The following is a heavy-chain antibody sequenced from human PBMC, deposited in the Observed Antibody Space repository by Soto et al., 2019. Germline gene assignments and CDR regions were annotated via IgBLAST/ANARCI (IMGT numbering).Heavy chain of an antibody. CDR1: GGSISSGGYY. J-gene: IGHJ5*02. CDR2: IYYSGST. D-gene: IGHD2-2*01. Sequence: SETLSLTCTVSGGSISSGGYYWSWIRQHPGKGLEWIGYIYYSGSTYYNPSLKSRVTISVDTSKNQFSLKLSSVTAADTAGYFCAAVYFLGYCSSTGCFRANNGLDPWGQGTLVTVS. V-gene: IGHV4-31*03. CDR3: AAVYFLGYCSSTGCFRANNGLDP.